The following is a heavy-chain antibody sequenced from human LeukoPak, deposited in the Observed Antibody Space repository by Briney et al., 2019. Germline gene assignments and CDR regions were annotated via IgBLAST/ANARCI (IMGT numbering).Heavy chain of an antibody. CDR3: ARGEWDIVVVVAATAYGY. J-gene: IGHJ4*02. V-gene: IGHV1-2*02. Sequence: ASVKVSCKASGYTFTGYYMHWVRQAPGQGLEWMGWINPNSGSTNYAQKLQGRVTMTRDTSISTAYMELSRLRSDDTAVYYCARGEWDIVVVVAATAYGYWGQGTLVTVSS. CDR1: GYTFTGYY. D-gene: IGHD2-15*01. CDR2: INPNSGST.